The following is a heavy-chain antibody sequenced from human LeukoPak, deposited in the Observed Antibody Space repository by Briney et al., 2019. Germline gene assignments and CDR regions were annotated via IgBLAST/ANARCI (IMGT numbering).Heavy chain of an antibody. CDR2: ISGSGITT. V-gene: IGHV3-23*01. Sequence: PGGSLRLSCAASGFTFSAYAMSWVRQAPGKGLEWVSGISGSGITTDYADSVKGRLTISRDNSKSTLYLQMNSLRAEDTALYYCAKDLLRAAAGTHWGQGTLVTVSS. CDR3: AKDLLRAAAGTH. CDR1: GFTFSAYA. J-gene: IGHJ4*02. D-gene: IGHD6-13*01.